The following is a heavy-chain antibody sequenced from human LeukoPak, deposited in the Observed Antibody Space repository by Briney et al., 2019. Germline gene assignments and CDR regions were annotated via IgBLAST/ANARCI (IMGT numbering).Heavy chain of an antibody. CDR1: GGSISSYY. V-gene: IGHV4-59*01. CDR2: IYYSGST. J-gene: IGHJ5*02. Sequence: SETLSLTCTVSGGSISSYYWSWIRQPPGKGLEWIGYIYYSGSTNYNPSLKSRVTISVDTSKNQFSLKLSSVTAADTAVYYCARGNRQIEREWVFDPWGQGTLVTVSS. CDR3: ARGNRQIEREWVFDP. D-gene: IGHD3-3*01.